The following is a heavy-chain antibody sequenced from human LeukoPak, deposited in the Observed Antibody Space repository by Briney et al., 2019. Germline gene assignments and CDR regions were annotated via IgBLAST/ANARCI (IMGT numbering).Heavy chain of an antibody. J-gene: IGHJ4*02. Sequence: GGSLRLSCAASGFTFSSYAMSWVRQAPGKGLEWVSAFSGSGGSTYYADSVKGRFTISRDNSKNTLYLQMNSLRAEDTAVYYCAKDLDGHYHILTGYYQGGDYWGQGALVTVSS. CDR3: AKDLDGHYHILTGYYQGGDY. CDR2: FSGSGGST. V-gene: IGHV3-23*01. CDR1: GFTFSSYA. D-gene: IGHD3-9*01.